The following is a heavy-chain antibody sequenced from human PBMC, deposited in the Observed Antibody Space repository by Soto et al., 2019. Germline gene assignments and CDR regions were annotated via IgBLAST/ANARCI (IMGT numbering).Heavy chain of an antibody. Sequence: QVQLVQSGAEVKKPGSSVKVSCKASGGTFSSYAISWVRQAPGQGLEWMGGIIPIFGTANYAQKFQGRVTSTADESTSTAYMELSSLRSEDTAVYYCATSRNGSGPAPIAFDIWGQGTMVTVSS. V-gene: IGHV1-69*12. CDR1: GGTFSSYA. J-gene: IGHJ3*02. CDR2: IIPIFGTA. CDR3: ATSRNGSGPAPIAFDI. D-gene: IGHD3-3*01.